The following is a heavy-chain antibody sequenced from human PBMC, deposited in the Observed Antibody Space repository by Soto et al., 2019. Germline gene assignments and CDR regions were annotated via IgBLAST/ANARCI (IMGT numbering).Heavy chain of an antibody. CDR3: ASHGFLFFFFCFSALSSRFDP. V-gene: IGHV4-39*01. CDR2: IYYSGST. Sequence: SETRSLTWTVSGGSTSSSSYYWGCVRQHTGKGLEWIGSIYYSGSTYYNPSLKSRVTISVDTSKSQFSLKLSSVTAADTAVYYCASHGFLFFFFCFSALSSRFDPFSQRTLVPVSS. D-gene: IGHD3-3*01. CDR1: GGSTSSSSYY. J-gene: IGHJ5*01.